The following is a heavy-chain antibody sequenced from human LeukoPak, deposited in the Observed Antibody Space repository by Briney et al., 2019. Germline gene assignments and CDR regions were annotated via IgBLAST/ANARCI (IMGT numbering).Heavy chain of an antibody. CDR3: ARAEYCSSTSCYRPSYYYYGMDV. V-gene: IGHV1-69*13. J-gene: IGHJ6*02. D-gene: IGHD2-2*02. CDR1: GGTFSSYA. Sequence: ASVKVSCKASGGTFSSYAISWVRQAPGQGLEWMGGIIPILGTANYAQKFQGRVAITADESTSTAYMELSSLRSEDTAVYYCARAEYCSSTSCYRPSYYYYGMDVWGQGTTVTVSS. CDR2: IIPILGTA.